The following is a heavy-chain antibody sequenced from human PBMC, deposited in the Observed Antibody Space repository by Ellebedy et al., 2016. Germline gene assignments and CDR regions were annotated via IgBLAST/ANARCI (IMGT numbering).Heavy chain of an antibody. CDR3: ARVAMYYYGSATFYFFDY. V-gene: IGHV3-7*01. CDR1: GFTFSRNW. J-gene: IGHJ4*02. D-gene: IGHD3-10*01. Sequence: GGSLRLSXAASGFTFSRNWMTWVRQAPGKGLEWVANMNQDGNKKYYVGSVQGRFTISRDNTKNSLYLQMNSLRAEDTAVYYCARVAMYYYGSATFYFFDYWGQGTLVTVSS. CDR2: MNQDGNKK.